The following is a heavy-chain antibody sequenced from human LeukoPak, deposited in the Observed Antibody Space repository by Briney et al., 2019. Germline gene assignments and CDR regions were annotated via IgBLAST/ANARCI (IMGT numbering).Heavy chain of an antibody. V-gene: IGHV1-24*01. Sequence: ASVKVSCKVSGYTLTELSMHWVRQAPGKGLEWMGGFDPEDGETIYAQKFQGRVTMTEDTSTDTAYMELSSLRSEDTAVYYCATDNPMVRGVIISYYYYGMDVWGQGTTVTVSS. D-gene: IGHD3-10*01. CDR2: FDPEDGET. J-gene: IGHJ6*02. CDR1: GYTLTELS. CDR3: ATDNPMVRGVIISYYYYGMDV.